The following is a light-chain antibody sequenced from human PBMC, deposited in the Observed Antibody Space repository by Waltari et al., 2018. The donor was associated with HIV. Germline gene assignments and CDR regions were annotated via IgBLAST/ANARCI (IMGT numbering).Light chain of an antibody. V-gene: IGKV3-15*01. Sequence: EIVLTQSPATLSLSPGERATLSCRASESVSNYLAWYQQKPGQAPRLLIYGASTRATGIPARFSGSGSGTDFTLTISSLHSEDFAVYYCQQYSNWPYTFGQGTKLDIK. CDR2: GAS. J-gene: IGKJ2*01. CDR3: QQYSNWPYT. CDR1: ESVSNY.